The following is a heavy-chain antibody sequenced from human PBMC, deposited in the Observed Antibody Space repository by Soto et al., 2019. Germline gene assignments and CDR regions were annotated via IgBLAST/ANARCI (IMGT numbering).Heavy chain of an antibody. D-gene: IGHD2-15*01. V-gene: IGHV5-51*01. Sequence: GESLKISCKGSGYSFAIYWIGWVRQMPGKGLECMGIIYPSDSDTRYNPSFQGQVTISADKSIGTAYLQWSSLKASDTGMYYCARYCSGGGCYPLSMDVWGQGTTVTVSS. J-gene: IGHJ6*02. CDR3: ARYCSGGGCYPLSMDV. CDR2: IYPSDSDT. CDR1: GYSFAIYW.